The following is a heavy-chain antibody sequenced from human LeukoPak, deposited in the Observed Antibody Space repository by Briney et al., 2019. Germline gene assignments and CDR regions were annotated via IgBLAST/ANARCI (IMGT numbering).Heavy chain of an antibody. Sequence: ASVKVSCKASGYIFTSYDINWVRQATGQGLEWMGWMNPNSGNTGYAQKFQGRVTMTRDTSISTAYMELSSLRSEDTAVYYCARRGVLAVAGTWFDPWGQGTLVTVSS. V-gene: IGHV1-8*01. J-gene: IGHJ5*02. CDR3: ARRGVLAVAGTWFDP. CDR2: MNPNSGNT. CDR1: GYIFTSYD. D-gene: IGHD6-19*01.